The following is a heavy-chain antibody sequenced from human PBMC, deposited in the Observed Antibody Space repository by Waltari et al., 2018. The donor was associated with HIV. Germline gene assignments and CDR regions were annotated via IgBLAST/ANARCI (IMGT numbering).Heavy chain of an antibody. D-gene: IGHD3-22*01. Sequence: QVQLQQPGPGPVEASQPLSLTSAISGDSVSRDCVACHWTRQSPLTGLEWLGRTYYRSKWHNDYAVSMRSRITINPDTSKNQISLQVNSVTPEDTAVYYCASSRGSRYSNDAMDVWGQGTAVTVSS. CDR2: TYYRSKWHN. V-gene: IGHV6-1*01. CDR1: GDSVSRDCVA. J-gene: IGHJ6*02. CDR3: ASSRGSRYSNDAMDV.